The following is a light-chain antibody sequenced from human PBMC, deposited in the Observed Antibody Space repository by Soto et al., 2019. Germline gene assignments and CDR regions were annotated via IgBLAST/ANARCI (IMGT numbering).Light chain of an antibody. Sequence: EIALTQSPGTPSLSPGERATLSCRASQSVSSSYLAWYQQKPGQAPRLLIYGASSRATGIPDRFSGSGSGTDFTLTISRLEPEDFAVYYCQQYGSSPWTFGQGTRLEIK. CDR2: GAS. CDR1: QSVSSSY. V-gene: IGKV3-20*01. J-gene: IGKJ5*01. CDR3: QQYGSSPWT.